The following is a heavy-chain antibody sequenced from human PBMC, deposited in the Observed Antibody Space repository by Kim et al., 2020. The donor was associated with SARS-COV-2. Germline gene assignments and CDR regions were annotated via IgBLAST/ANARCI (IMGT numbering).Heavy chain of an antibody. Sequence: SETLSLICTVSGGSISSYYWSWIRQPPGKGLEWIGYIYYSGSTNYNPSLKSRVTISVDTSKNQFSLKLSSVTAADTAVYYCARDCRGPGCYYGMDVWGQGTTVTVSS. CDR3: ARDCRGPGCYYGMDV. CDR2: IYYSGST. V-gene: IGHV4-59*01. J-gene: IGHJ6*02. CDR1: GGSISSYY.